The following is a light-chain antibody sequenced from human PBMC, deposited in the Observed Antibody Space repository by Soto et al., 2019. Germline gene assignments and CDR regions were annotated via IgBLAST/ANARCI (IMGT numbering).Light chain of an antibody. V-gene: IGKV1-39*01. CDR2: AAS. J-gene: IGKJ1*01. Sequence: DIQVTQSPSSLSASVGQTVSISCRASQDIRDYLNWYQVKPGEAPNLLVSAASDLRQVVSSRFRGWESGTEFTLIISPLQPEAAAGYFCQQTYLSPWTFGQGTSVE. CDR3: QQTYLSPWT. CDR1: QDIRDY.